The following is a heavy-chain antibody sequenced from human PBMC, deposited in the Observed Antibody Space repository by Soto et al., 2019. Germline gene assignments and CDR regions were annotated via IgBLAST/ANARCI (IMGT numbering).Heavy chain of an antibody. CDR1: GGSISSNGFGNC. J-gene: IGHJ6*03. CDR2: IYHSGST. CDR3: ARATALKDYYYYYYMDV. V-gene: IGHV4-39*01. Sequence: PSETLSLTCTVSGGSISSNGFGNCWSWIRQLPGKGLEWIGYIYHSGSTYYNPPLESRVTISVDTSKNQFSLKLSSVTAADTAVYYCARATALKDYYYYYYMDVWGKGTTVTVSS.